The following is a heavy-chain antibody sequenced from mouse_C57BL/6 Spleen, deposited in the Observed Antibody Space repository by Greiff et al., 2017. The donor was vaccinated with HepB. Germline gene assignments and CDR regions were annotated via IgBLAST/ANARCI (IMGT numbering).Heavy chain of an antibody. CDR1: GYAFSSSW. J-gene: IGHJ2*01. V-gene: IGHV1-82*01. D-gene: IGHD4-1*01. Sequence: VMLVESGPELVKPGASVKISCKASGYAFSSSWMNWVKQRPGKGLEWIGRIYPGDGDTNYNGKFKGKATLTADKSSSTAYMQLSSLTSEDSAVYFCARAHLTGLFDYWGQGTTLTVSS. CDR3: ARAHLTGLFDY. CDR2: IYPGDGDT.